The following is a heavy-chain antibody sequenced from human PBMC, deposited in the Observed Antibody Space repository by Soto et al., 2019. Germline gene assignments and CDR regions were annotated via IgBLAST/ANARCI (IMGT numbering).Heavy chain of an antibody. CDR2: IIPIFGTP. Sequence: SVKVSCKASGGSFSTYAISWVRQAPGQGLEWMGGIIPIFGTPNYAQKFQGRVTITADRSTSTAYLELNSLRSEDTAVYYCAAPRTDGYKVPDPSTYYYYGLDVWGQGTTVTSP. V-gene: IGHV1-69*06. D-gene: IGHD5-12*01. J-gene: IGHJ6*02. CDR3: AAPRTDGYKVPDPSTYYYYGLDV. CDR1: GGSFSTYA.